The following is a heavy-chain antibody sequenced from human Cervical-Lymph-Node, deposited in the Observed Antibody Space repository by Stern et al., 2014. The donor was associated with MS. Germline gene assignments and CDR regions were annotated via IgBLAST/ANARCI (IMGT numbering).Heavy chain of an antibody. V-gene: IGHV1-18*01. Sequence: VQLVESGAEVKKPGASVKVSCKASGYSFSSYSISWVRQAPGQGLEWMGWIKVYNGDTSSAQKFQGRVTMSTDTSTRTVYMELRSLRSDDTAVYYCARDRLSNYGMDVWGQGTTVTVSS. D-gene: IGHD3-16*01. CDR2: IKVYNGDT. J-gene: IGHJ6*02. CDR1: GYSFSSYS. CDR3: ARDRLSNYGMDV.